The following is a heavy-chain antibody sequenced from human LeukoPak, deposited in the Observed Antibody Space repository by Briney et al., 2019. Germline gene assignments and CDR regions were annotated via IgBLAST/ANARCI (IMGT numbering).Heavy chain of an antibody. J-gene: IGHJ6*03. V-gene: IGHV4-34*01. D-gene: IGHD1-26*01. CDR2: INHSGST. CDR1: GGSFSGYY. Sequence: PSETLSLTCAVYGGSFSGYYWSWIRQPPGKGLEWIGEINHSGSTNYNPSLKSRVTISVDTSKNQFSLKLSSVTAADTAVYYCARVLRSRPPYYHYYYMDVWGKGTMVTVSS. CDR3: ARVLRSRPPYYHYYYMDV.